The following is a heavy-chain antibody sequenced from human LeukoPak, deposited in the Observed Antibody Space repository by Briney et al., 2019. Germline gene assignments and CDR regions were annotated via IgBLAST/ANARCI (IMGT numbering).Heavy chain of an antibody. V-gene: IGHV5-51*01. Sequence: GESLKISCEGSGYSFTSYWIGWVRQKPGKGLEWMGIIYPGDSDTKYSPSFQGQVTISADKSISTAYLQWSSLKASDTAMYYCARQNKVHTAMANFDYWGQGTLVTVSS. J-gene: IGHJ4*02. D-gene: IGHD5-18*01. CDR1: GYSFTSYW. CDR2: IYPGDSDT. CDR3: ARQNKVHTAMANFDY.